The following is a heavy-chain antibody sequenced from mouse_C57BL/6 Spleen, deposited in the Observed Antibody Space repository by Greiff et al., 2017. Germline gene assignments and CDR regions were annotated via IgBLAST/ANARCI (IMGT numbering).Heavy chain of an antibody. D-gene: IGHD2-2*01. J-gene: IGHJ2*01. V-gene: IGHV1-54*01. CDR2: INPGSGGT. CDR3: AREPNYGYDGGFFDY. Sequence: VQLQQSGAELVRPGTSVKVSCKASGYAFTNYLIEWVKQRPGQGLEWIGVINPGSGGTNYNEKFKGKATLTADKSSSTAYMQLSSLTSEDSAVYFCAREPNYGYDGGFFDYWGQGTTLTVSS. CDR1: GYAFTNYL.